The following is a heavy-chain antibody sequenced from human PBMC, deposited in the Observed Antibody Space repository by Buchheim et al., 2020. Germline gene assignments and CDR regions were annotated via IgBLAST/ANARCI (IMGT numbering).Heavy chain of an antibody. D-gene: IGHD3-10*01. CDR2: ISYDGREK. V-gene: IGHV3-30*18. CDR1: GFTFSASG. CDR3: AKANYRYMDYFYGMDV. J-gene: IGHJ6*02. Sequence: QVHLVESGGGVVQPGGSLRLSCAASGFTFSASGLYWVRQAPGKGLEWVAVISYDGREKYYADSVQGRFTVSRDDSKNTVFLQMNSLRGEDTAVYYCAKANYRYMDYFYGMDVWGQGTT.